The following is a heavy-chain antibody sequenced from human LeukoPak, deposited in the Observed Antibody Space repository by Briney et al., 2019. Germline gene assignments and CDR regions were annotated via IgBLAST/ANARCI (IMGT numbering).Heavy chain of an antibody. Sequence: GGSLRLSCTASGFTFDNYAMIWVRQAPGKGLVWVSRINSDGSSTSHADSVKGRFTISRDNAKNTLYLQMNSLRAEDTAVYYCARVQRAAAAIPGGSYNWFDPWGQGTLVTVSS. D-gene: IGHD6-13*01. CDR2: INSDGSST. CDR1: GFTFDNYA. V-gene: IGHV3-74*01. CDR3: ARVQRAAAAIPGGSYNWFDP. J-gene: IGHJ5*02.